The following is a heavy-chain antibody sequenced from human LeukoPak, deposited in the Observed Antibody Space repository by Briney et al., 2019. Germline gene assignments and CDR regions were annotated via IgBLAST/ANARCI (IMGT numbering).Heavy chain of an antibody. J-gene: IGHJ4*02. CDR3: AKVPQTSAGFDFDY. V-gene: IGHV3-23*01. Sequence: GVTLRLSCAASGFTFSSYGMSWVRQAPGKGLEWVSAISGSGGSTYYADSVKGRFTISRDNSKNTLYLLMNSLRAEDTAVYYCAKVPQTSAGFDFDYWGQGTLVTVSS. D-gene: IGHD6-13*01. CDR2: ISGSGGST. CDR1: GFTFSSYG.